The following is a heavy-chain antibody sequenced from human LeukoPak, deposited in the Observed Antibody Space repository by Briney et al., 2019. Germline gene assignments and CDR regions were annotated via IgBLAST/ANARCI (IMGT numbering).Heavy chain of an antibody. V-gene: IGHV1-24*01. CDR3: ARLTVSSYYFDY. D-gene: IGHD4-17*01. Sequence: ASVKVSCKVSGYTLTELSMHWVRQAPGKGLEWMGGFDPEDGETIYAQKFQGGVTMTEDTSTDTAYMELSSLRSEDTAVYYCARLTVSSYYFDYWGQGTLVTVSS. J-gene: IGHJ4*02. CDR1: GYTLTELS. CDR2: FDPEDGET.